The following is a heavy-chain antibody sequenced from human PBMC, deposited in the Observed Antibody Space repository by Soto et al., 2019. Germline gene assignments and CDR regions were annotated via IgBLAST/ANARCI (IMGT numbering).Heavy chain of an antibody. Sequence: SLRLSCAASGFTFSSYAMHWVRQAPGKGLEWVAVISYDGSNKYYADSVKGRFTISRDNSKNTLYLQMNSLRAEDTAVYYCARDYRLKEHKPYGMDVWGQGTTVTVSS. CDR2: ISYDGSNK. J-gene: IGHJ6*02. D-gene: IGHD2-21*01. V-gene: IGHV3-30-3*01. CDR1: GFTFSSYA. CDR3: ARDYRLKEHKPYGMDV.